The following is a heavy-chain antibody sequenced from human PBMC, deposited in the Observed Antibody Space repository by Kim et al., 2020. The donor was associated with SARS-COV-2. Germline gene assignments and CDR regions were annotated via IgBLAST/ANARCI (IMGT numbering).Heavy chain of an antibody. V-gene: IGHV1-3*01. J-gene: IGHJ4*02. D-gene: IGHD2-15*01. CDR3: ARDVVVVVAGFDS. Sequence: KYSQKFQDRVTITRDTSANTIYMELSSLRSEDTAVYYCARDVVVVVAGFDSWGQGTLVTVSS.